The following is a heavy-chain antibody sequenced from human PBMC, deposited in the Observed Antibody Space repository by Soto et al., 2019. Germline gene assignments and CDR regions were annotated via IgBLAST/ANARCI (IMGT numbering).Heavy chain of an antibody. CDR2: ISAYNGNT. Sequence: EASVKVSCKASGYTFTSYGISWVRQAPGQGLEWMGWISAYNGNTNYAQKLQGRVTMTTDTSTSTAYMELRSLRSDDTAVYYCARVVDTAMVTYYSYYMDVWGKGITVTVSS. V-gene: IGHV1-18*01. CDR3: ARVVDTAMVTYYSYYMDV. CDR1: GYTFTSYG. J-gene: IGHJ6*03. D-gene: IGHD5-18*01.